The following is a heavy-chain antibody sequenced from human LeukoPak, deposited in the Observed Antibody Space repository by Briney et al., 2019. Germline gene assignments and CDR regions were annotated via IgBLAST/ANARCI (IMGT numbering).Heavy chain of an antibody. D-gene: IGHD6-13*01. CDR3: AKIIAAALGNYYYGMDV. V-gene: IGHV3-30*18. Sequence: GGSLRLSCAASGFTFSSYGMHWVRQAPGKGLEWVVVISYDGSNKYYADSVKGRFTISRDNSKNTLYLQMNSLRAEDTAVYYCAKIIAAALGNYYYGMDVWGQGTTVTVSS. J-gene: IGHJ6*02. CDR1: GFTFSSYG. CDR2: ISYDGSNK.